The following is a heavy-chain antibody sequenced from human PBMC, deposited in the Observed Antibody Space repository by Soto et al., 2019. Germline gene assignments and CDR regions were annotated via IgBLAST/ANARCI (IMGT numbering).Heavy chain of an antibody. CDR3: ATAEVDY. CDR1: GFTFGNSW. CDR2: MNSDGSTT. V-gene: IGHV3-74*01. J-gene: IGHJ4*02. Sequence: LRLSCAASGFTFGNSWMHWVRQAPGKGLEWVSRMNSDGSTTDYADSVKGRFTVSRDNAKNTLYLQMISLRAEDTAVYYCATAEVDYWGPGTLVTVSS.